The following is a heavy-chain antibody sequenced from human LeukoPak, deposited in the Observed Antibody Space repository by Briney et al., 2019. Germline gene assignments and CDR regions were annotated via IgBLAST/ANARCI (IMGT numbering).Heavy chain of an antibody. D-gene: IGHD3-10*01. CDR1: GYSFTSYW. V-gene: IGHV5-51*01. Sequence: PGESLKISCKGSGYSFTSYWIGWVRQMPGKGLEWMGIIYPGDSDTRYSPSFQGQVTISADKSINTAYLQWSSLKASDTAMYYRATPPRGSPVGFDIWGQGTMVTVSS. J-gene: IGHJ3*02. CDR2: IYPGDSDT. CDR3: ATPPRGSPVGFDI.